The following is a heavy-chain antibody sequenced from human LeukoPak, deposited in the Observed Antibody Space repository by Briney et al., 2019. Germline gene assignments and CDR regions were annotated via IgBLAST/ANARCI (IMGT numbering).Heavy chain of an antibody. J-gene: IGHJ1*01. CDR1: GFTFSNYV. CDR3: AKDHYSSKWHGYFEH. CDR2: IRNDGDNE. Sequence: GGSLRLSCAASGFTFSNYVMHWVRQAPGKGPEWVAFIRNDGDNEDYADSAKGRFRISRDNSKNTLYLHMDNLRPEDTAVYYCAKDHYSSKWHGYFEHWGQGALVTVSS. V-gene: IGHV3-30*02. D-gene: IGHD6-19*01.